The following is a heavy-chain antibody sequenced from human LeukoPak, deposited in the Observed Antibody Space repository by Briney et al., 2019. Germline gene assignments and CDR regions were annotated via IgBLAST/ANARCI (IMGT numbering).Heavy chain of an antibody. D-gene: IGHD1-7*01. J-gene: IGHJ4*02. V-gene: IGHV3-21*01. CDR1: GFTYSSYS. CDR3: ARAHNWKYGTFDY. CDR2: ISSSSSYI. Sequence: GGSLRLSCAASGFTYSSYSMNWVRQAPGKGLEWVSCISSSSSYIYYADSVKGRFTISRDNAKNSLYLQMNSLRVEDTAVYYCARAHNWKYGTFDYWGQGTLVTVSS.